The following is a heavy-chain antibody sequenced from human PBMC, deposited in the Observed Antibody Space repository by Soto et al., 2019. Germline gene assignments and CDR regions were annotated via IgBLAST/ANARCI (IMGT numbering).Heavy chain of an antibody. CDR2: IIPCSGKA. CDR3: AREHWYRLGSFDHYYGMDV. V-gene: IGHV1-69*01. D-gene: IGHD2-8*02. CDR1: AGTFKNSI. Sequence: QVELLQSGAELKKPGTSVKVSCKASAGTFKNSIISWVRQARGRGLEWLGGIIPCSGKAVYAQRFQGRVTITADESTSAAYMEVSSLRWDDTAVYYWAREHWYRLGSFDHYYGMDVWGKGTTVTVSS. J-gene: IGHJ6*04.